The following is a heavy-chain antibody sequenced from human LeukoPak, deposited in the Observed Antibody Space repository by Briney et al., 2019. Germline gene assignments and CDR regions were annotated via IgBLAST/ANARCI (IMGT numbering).Heavy chain of an antibody. V-gene: IGHV4-34*01. D-gene: IGHD3-3*01. CDR3: ARGFITIFGVDPFDY. CDR1: GGSFSGYY. J-gene: IGHJ4*02. Sequence: SDTLSLTCAVYGGSFSGYYWSWIRQPPGKGLEWIGEINHSGSTNYNPSLKSRVTISVDTSKNQFSLKLSSVTAADTAVYYCARGFITIFGVDPFDYWGQGTLVTVSS. CDR2: INHSGST.